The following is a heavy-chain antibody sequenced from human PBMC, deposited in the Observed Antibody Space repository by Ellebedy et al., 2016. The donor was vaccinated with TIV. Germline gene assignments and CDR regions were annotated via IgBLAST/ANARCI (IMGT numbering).Heavy chain of an antibody. CDR1: GFTFSNYA. V-gene: IGHV3-23*01. CDR3: ARDPVGVGPAFDI. D-gene: IGHD4-23*01. CDR2: ITSSGDST. Sequence: GESLKISCAASGFTFSNYAMNWVRQAPGKGLAWVSGITSSGDSTYYADSVKGRFTISRDNSKNTLFLQVNSLRAEDTAVYYCARDPVGVGPAFDIWGQGTMVTVSS. J-gene: IGHJ3*02.